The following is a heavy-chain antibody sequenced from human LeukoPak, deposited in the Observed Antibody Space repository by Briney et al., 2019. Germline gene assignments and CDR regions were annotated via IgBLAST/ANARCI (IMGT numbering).Heavy chain of an antibody. CDR1: GGSISSSSYY. CDR2: IYYSGTT. Sequence: PSETLSLTCTVSGGSISSSSYYWGWIRQPPGKGLEWIGYIYYSGTTFYNPSLQSRSIISVDMSKNQFSLRLSSVTAADTAVYYCARRNGYNDGSFDYWGQGILVTVSS. J-gene: IGHJ4*02. D-gene: IGHD5-24*01. V-gene: IGHV4-61*05. CDR3: ARRNGYNDGSFDY.